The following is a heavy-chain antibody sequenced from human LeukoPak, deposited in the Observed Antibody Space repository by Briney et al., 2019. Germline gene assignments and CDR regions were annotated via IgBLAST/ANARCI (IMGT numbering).Heavy chain of an antibody. CDR2: ISAYNGNT. D-gene: IGHD3-22*01. Sequence: ASVKVSCKASGYTFTSYGISWVRQAPGQGLEWMGWISAYNGNTNYAQKLQGRVTMTTDTSTSTAYMELRSLRSDDTAVYYCAREYLYDSSGYYQFDHDAFDIWGQGTMVTVSS. J-gene: IGHJ3*02. CDR3: AREYLYDSSGYYQFDHDAFDI. CDR1: GYTFTSYG. V-gene: IGHV1-18*01.